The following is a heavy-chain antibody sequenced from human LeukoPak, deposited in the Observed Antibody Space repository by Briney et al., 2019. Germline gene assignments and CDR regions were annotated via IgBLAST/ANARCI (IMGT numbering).Heavy chain of an antibody. CDR3: ARDSPDGSGTYYNDSPDY. V-gene: IGHV1-46*01. CDR2: IDPSAGST. CDR1: GYTFTSYY. J-gene: IGHJ4*02. D-gene: IGHD3-10*01. Sequence: ASVKVSCKASGYTFTSYYLHWVRQAPGQGLEWMGIIDPSAGSTTYAQKFQGRVTMTTDTSTSTAYMDLRSLRSDDTAIYYCARDSPDGSGTYYNDSPDYWGQGTLVTVSS.